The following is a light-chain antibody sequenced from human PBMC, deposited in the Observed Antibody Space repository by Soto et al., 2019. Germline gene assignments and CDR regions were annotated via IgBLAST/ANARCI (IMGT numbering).Light chain of an antibody. J-gene: IGLJ1*01. V-gene: IGLV1-40*01. Sequence: QSVLTQTPSVSGAPGQRVTISCTGSSSNSGAGYDVHWYQQLPGTAPKLLIYGNSNRPSGVPDRFSGSKSGTSASLAITGLQAEDEADYYCQSYDSSLSGLYVFGTGTKLTVL. CDR3: QSYDSSLSGLYV. CDR2: GNS. CDR1: SSNSGAGYD.